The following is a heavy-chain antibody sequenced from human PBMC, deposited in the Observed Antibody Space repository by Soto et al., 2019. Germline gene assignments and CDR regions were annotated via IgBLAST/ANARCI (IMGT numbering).Heavy chain of an antibody. CDR3: ARDQAAAGTRYFDD. CDR2: INPKSGGT. D-gene: IGHD6-13*01. CDR1: GYTFTVYY. V-gene: IGHV1-2*02. J-gene: IGHJ4*02. Sequence: ASVKVSCKASGYTFTVYYMHWVRQAPGQGLEWMGWINPKSGGTMYPQKFQGRVTMTWDTSISTAYMALTRLRSDDTAVYYCARDQAAAGTRYFDDWGQGTLVTVPS.